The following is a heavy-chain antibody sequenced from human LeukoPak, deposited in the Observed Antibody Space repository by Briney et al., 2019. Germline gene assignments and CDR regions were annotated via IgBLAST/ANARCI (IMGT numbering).Heavy chain of an antibody. D-gene: IGHD3-3*01. CDR1: GFTFSSYG. J-gene: IGHJ6*03. V-gene: IGHV3-30*18. CDR3: AKVRSAHPNYYYMDV. Sequence: GRSLRLSCAASGFTFSSYGMHWVRQAPGKGLEWVAVISHDGSNKHYADSVKGRFTISRDNSKNTLYLQMNSLRAEDTAVYYCAKVRSAHPNYYYMDVWGKGTTVTVSS. CDR2: ISHDGSNK.